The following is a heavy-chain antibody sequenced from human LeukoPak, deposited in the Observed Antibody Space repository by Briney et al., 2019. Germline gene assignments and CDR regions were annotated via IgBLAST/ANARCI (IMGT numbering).Heavy chain of an antibody. CDR2: IKSKTDGGTT. CDR1: GFTFSNAW. CDR3: TTRCSNTSCFGNWFDP. V-gene: IGHV3-15*01. Sequence: GGSLRLYCAASGFTFSNAWMSWVRQAPGKGLEWLGRIKSKTDGGTTDYAAPVKGRFTISRDDSKTTLYLQMNSLKTEDTAVYYCTTRCSNTSCFGNWFDPWGQGTLVTVSS. J-gene: IGHJ5*02. D-gene: IGHD2-2*01.